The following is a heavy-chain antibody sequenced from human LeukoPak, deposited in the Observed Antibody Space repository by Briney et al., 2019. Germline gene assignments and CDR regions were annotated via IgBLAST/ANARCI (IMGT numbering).Heavy chain of an antibody. V-gene: IGHV4-59*01. CDR3: ARGARDGYRIITMRAFDI. CDR2: IYYSGST. CDR1: GGSISSYY. D-gene: IGHD3-10*01. Sequence: PSETLSLTCTASGGSISSYYWSWIRQPPGKGLEWIGYIYYSGSTNYNPSLKSRVTISVDTSKNQFSLKLSSVTAADTAVYYCARGARDGYRIITMRAFDIWGQGTMVTVSS. J-gene: IGHJ3*02.